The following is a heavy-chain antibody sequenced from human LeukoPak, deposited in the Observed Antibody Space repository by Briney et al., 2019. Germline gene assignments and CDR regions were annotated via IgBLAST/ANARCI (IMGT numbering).Heavy chain of an antibody. CDR2: IYYSGST. V-gene: IGHV4-59*01. CDR1: GGSISSYY. CDR3: ARGFRAVVPAAIPFDY. Sequence: SETLSLTCTVSGGSISSYYWSWIRQPPGKGLEWIGYIYYSGSTNYNPSLKSRVTISVDTSKNQFSLKLSSVTAADTAVYYCARGFRAVVPAAIPFDYWGQGTLVTVSS. D-gene: IGHD2-2*01. J-gene: IGHJ4*02.